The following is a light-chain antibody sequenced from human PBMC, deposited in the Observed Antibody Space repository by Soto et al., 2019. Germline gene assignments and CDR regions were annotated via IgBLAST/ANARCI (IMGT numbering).Light chain of an antibody. CDR1: QSVRSSY. V-gene: IGKV3-20*01. CDR2: GAS. J-gene: IGKJ5*01. Sequence: EIVLTQSPGTLSLSPGERVTLSCRASQSVRSSYLAWHQQKPGQAPRLLIYGASSRATGIPDRFSGSGSGTDFPLTIRRLEPEDVALYYCQQYGTSPQTFGQGTRLEI. CDR3: QQYGTSPQT.